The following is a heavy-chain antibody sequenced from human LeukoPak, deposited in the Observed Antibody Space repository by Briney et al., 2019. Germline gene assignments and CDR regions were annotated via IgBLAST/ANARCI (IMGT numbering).Heavy chain of an antibody. CDR1: GYTFNTYA. J-gene: IGHJ4*02. Sequence: ASVKVSCKASGYTFNTYAMNWVRQAPGQGPEWMGWINTNTGNPTYAQGFTGRFVFSLDTSVSTAYLQISSLKAEDTAVYYCARKDMEQSWYYFDYWGQGTLVTVSS. CDR3: ARKDMEQSWYYFDY. D-gene: IGHD1/OR15-1a*01. V-gene: IGHV7-4-1*02. CDR2: INTNTGNP.